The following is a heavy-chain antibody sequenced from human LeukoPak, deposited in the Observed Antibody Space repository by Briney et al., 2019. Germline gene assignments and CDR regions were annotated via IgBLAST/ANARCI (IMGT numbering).Heavy chain of an antibody. CDR3: ARASVWFGERTPIDY. V-gene: IGHV1-18*01. J-gene: IGHJ4*02. CDR1: GYTLTELS. D-gene: IGHD3-10*01. CDR2: IRAYNGNT. Sequence: ASVKVSCKVSGYTLTELSMHWVRQAPGKGLEWMGWIRAYNGNTNYAQKLQGRVTMTTDTSTSTAYMELRSLRSDDTAVYYCARASVWFGERTPIDYWGQGTLVTVSS.